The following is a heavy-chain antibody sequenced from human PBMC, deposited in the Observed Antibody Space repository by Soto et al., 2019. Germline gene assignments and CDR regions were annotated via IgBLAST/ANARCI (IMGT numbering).Heavy chain of an antibody. CDR2: MYYSGST. V-gene: IGHV4-59*01. CDR1: GGSIRSYY. J-gene: IGHJ4*02. Sequence: SETLSLTCTVSGGSIRSYYCSWIPQPPGKGLEWIGYMYYSGSTNYNPSLKSRVTISVDTSKNQFSLKLSSVTAADTAVYYCARGSGDTAMVTLDYWGQGTLVTVSS. CDR3: ARGSGDTAMVTLDY. D-gene: IGHD5-18*01.